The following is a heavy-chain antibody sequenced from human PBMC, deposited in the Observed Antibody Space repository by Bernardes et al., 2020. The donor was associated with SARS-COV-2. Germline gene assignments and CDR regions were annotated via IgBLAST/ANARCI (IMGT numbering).Heavy chain of an antibody. CDR2: IYYSGST. CDR3: ARMVWGVMLLRVFDP. Sequence: SETLSLTCTVSGCSISSGCYYWSWIRQHPGKGLEWIGYIYYSGSTYYNPSLKSLVTISVDTSKNQFSLKLSSVTAADTAVYYCARMVWGVMLLRVFDPWGQGTLVNVSS. D-gene: IGHD3-10*01. V-gene: IGHV4-31*01. J-gene: IGHJ5*02. CDR1: GCSISSGCYY.